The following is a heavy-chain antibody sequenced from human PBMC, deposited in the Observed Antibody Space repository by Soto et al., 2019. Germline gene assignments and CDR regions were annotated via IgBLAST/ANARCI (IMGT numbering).Heavy chain of an antibody. V-gene: IGHV3-11*01. D-gene: IGHD2-2*01. CDR2: ISSSGSTI. CDR3: ARDHIVLVPAKGYYYYGMDV. J-gene: IGHJ6*02. CDR1: GFTFSDYY. Sequence: GGSLRLSCAASGFTFSDYYMSWIRQAPGKGLEWVSYISSSGSTIYYADSVKGRFTISRDNAKNSLYLQMNSLRAEDTAVYYCARDHIVLVPAKGYYYYGMDVWGQGTTVTVSS.